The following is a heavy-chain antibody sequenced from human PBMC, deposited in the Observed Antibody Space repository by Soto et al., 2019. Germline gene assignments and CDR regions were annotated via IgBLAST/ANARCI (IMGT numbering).Heavy chain of an antibody. CDR3: AGGMSDLWSGYPETAPLGMYV. Sequence: GGSLRLSWAASGFTFTNYALHWVRQGPGKGLEWVAVISSDGNSEYCADSVKGRFTISRDNSKNTLYLQMNTLSAEDTALYYCAGGMSDLWSGYPETAPLGMYVWGQGSTVTVSS. V-gene: IGHV3-30-3*01. D-gene: IGHD3-3*01. CDR2: ISSDGNSE. J-gene: IGHJ6*02. CDR1: GFTFTNYA.